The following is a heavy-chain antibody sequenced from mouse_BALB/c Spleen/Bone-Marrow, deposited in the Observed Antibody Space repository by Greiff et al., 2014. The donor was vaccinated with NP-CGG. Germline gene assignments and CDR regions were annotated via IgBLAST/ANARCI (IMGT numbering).Heavy chain of an antibody. CDR1: GFTFTDYY. Sequence: EVQLQQSGGGLAQPGGSLRLSCATSGFTFTDYYMSWVRQPPGKALEWLGFSRNKANGYTTEYSASVKGRFTISRDNSQSILYLQMNTLRAEDRATYYCARDINYDIYWYFDVWGAGTTVTVSS. V-gene: IGHV7-3*02. J-gene: IGHJ1*01. CDR3: ARDINYDIYWYFDV. D-gene: IGHD2-4*01. CDR2: SRNKANGYTT.